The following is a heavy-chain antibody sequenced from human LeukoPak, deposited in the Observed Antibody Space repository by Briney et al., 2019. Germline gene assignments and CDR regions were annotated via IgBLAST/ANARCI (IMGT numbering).Heavy chain of an antibody. CDR2: IYTSGST. Sequence: SETLSLTCTVSGYSISSGYYWSWIRQPAGKGLEWMGRIYTSGSTNYNPSLKSRVTMSVDTSKNQFSLKLSSVTAADTAVYYCARVGGYCSSTSCSNWFDPWGQGTLVTVSS. J-gene: IGHJ5*02. CDR1: GYSISSGYY. CDR3: ARVGGYCSSTSCSNWFDP. D-gene: IGHD2-2*01. V-gene: IGHV4-4*07.